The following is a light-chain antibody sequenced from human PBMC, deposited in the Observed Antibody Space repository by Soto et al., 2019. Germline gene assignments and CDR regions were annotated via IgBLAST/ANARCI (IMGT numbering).Light chain of an antibody. Sequence: DIQMTQSPSSLSASVGDRVTITCRASQGISNYLAWYQQKPGKVPKLLIYAASTLQSGVPSRFSGSGSGTDFTLTISSLEHEDVANYYCQKYNSAPWTFGQGTKVEIK. J-gene: IGKJ1*01. CDR1: QGISNY. CDR3: QKYNSAPWT. CDR2: AAS. V-gene: IGKV1-27*01.